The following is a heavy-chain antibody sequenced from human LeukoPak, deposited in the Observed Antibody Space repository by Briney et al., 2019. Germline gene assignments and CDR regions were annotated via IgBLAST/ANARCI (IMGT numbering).Heavy chain of an antibody. CDR2: ISGSGGST. D-gene: IGHD2-15*01. CDR3: AKDPVVVVVAADFDY. Sequence: GGSLRLSCAASGFTFSSYAMSWVRQAPGKGLEWVSAISGSGGSTYYADSVKGRFTISGDNSKNTPYLQMNSLRAEDTAVYYCAKDPVVVVVAADFDYWGQGTLVTVSS. J-gene: IGHJ4*02. CDR1: GFTFSSYA. V-gene: IGHV3-23*01.